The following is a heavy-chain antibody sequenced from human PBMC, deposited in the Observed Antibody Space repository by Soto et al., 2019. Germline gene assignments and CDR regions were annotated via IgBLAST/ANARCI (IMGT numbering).Heavy chain of an antibody. CDR1: GGTFSSYA. J-gene: IGHJ6*02. CDR3: ARDRIAVRKDYYGMDV. D-gene: IGHD6-19*01. V-gene: IGHV1-69*01. CDR2: IIPIFGTE. Sequence: QVQLVQSGAEVKKPGSSVRVSCKASGGTFSSYAISWVRQAPGQGLEWMGGIIPIFGTENYAQKFQGRGTITADESTSTADMELSSLRSEDAAVYYCARDRIAVRKDYYGMDVWGQGAPVTVSS.